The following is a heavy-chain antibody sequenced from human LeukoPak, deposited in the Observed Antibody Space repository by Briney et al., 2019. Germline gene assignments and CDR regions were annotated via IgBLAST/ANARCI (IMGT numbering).Heavy chain of an antibody. D-gene: IGHD2-21*02. CDR3: ARNLAYCGGDCYFLFDY. J-gene: IGHJ4*02. CDR1: GGSISSSNW. Sequence: SGTLSLTCAVSGGSISSSNWWSWVRQPPGKGLEWIGEIYHSGSTNYNPSLKSRITISVDKSKNQFSLKLSSVTAADTAVYYCARNLAYCGGDCYFLFDYWGQGTLVTVSS. CDR2: IYHSGST. V-gene: IGHV4-4*02.